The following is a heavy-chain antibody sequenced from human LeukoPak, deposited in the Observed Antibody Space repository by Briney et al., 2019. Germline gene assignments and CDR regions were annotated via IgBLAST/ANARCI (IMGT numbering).Heavy chain of an antibody. V-gene: IGHV4-59*01. CDR3: ARGFGREYNFAKY. CDR1: GASIGTYY. Sequence: SETLSLTCSVSGASIGTYYWNWIRQPPGKGLEWIGYIYYSGSTNYNPSLKSRVTISVDTSKNQFSLKLSSVTAADTAVYYCARGFGREYNFAKYWGQGTLVTVSS. D-gene: IGHD3-10*01. J-gene: IGHJ4*02. CDR2: IYYSGST.